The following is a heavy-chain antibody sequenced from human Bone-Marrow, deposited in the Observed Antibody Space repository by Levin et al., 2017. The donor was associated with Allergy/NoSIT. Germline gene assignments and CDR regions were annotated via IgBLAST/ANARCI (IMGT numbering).Heavy chain of an antibody. Sequence: PGESLKISCAASGFTFSSYWMSWVRQAPGKGLEWVANIKQDGSETHYVDSVKGRFTISRDNAKNSLFLQMNSLRAEDTAVYYCARPDSGLFDYWGQGTLVTVSS. CDR3: ARPDSGLFDY. D-gene: IGHD1-26*01. V-gene: IGHV3-7*01. CDR2: IKQDGSET. J-gene: IGHJ4*02. CDR1: GFTFSSYW.